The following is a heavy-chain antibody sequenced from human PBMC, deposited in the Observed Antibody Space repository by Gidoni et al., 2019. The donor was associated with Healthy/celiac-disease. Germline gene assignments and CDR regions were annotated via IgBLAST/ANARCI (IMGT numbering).Heavy chain of an antibody. Sequence: EVQLVESGGGLVQPGRSLRHSCAASGFTFDDYAMHWVRQAPGKGLEWVSGISWNRGSIGYADSVKGRFTISRDNAKNSLYLQMNSLRAEDTALYYCAKAIFRGYLFDYWGQGTLVTVSS. CDR3: AKAIFRGYLFDY. CDR2: ISWNRGSI. CDR1: GFTFDDYA. J-gene: IGHJ4*02. V-gene: IGHV3-9*01. D-gene: IGHD3-3*01.